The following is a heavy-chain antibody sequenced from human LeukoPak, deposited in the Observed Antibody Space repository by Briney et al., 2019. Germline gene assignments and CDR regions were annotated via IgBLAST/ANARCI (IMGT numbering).Heavy chain of an antibody. D-gene: IGHD3-22*01. Sequence: PSETLSLTCTVSGGSISSYYWSWIRQPPGKGLEWIGYIYYSGSTNYNPSLKSRVTISVDTSKNQFSLKLSSVTAADTAVYYCAGDVHSSGYYPLRNYYYGMDVWGQGTTVTVSS. CDR1: GGSISSYY. CDR3: AGDVHSSGYYPLRNYYYGMDV. V-gene: IGHV4-59*01. J-gene: IGHJ6*02. CDR2: IYYSGST.